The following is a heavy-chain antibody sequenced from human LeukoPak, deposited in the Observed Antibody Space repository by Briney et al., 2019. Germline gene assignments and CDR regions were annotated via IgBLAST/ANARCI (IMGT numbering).Heavy chain of an antibody. CDR3: ASDGLPFDY. D-gene: IGHD3/OR15-3a*01. V-gene: IGHV3-7*05. Sequence: GGSLRLFCAASGITFSSYWMSWVRQAPGKGLEWVANIKQDGSEKYYVDSVKGRFTISRDNAKNSLYLQMNSLRAEDTAVYFCASDGLPFDYWGRGTLVTVSS. CDR2: IKQDGSEK. CDR1: GITFSSYW. J-gene: IGHJ4*02.